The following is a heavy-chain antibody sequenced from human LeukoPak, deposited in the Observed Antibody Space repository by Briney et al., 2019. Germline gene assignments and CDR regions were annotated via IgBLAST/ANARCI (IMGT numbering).Heavy chain of an antibody. CDR1: GGSISSNKYY. CDR2: IYYSGST. D-gene: IGHD1-26*01. J-gene: IGHJ3*02. CDR3: ATPYSGGYQGLDI. Sequence: SETLSLTCTVSGGSISSNKYYWGWIRQPPGKGLEWIGSIYYSGSTYYDPTLKSRVTIFVDTSKNQFSLKLSSVTAADTAVYYCATPYSGGYQGLDIWGQGTMVTVSS. V-gene: IGHV4-39*01.